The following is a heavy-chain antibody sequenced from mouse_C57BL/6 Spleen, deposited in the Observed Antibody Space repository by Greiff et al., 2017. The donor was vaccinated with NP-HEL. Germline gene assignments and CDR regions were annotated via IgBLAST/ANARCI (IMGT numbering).Heavy chain of an antibody. CDR1: GYTFTSYW. CDR3: AKGLGTTGAMDY. V-gene: IGHV1-61*01. CDR2: IYPSDSET. D-gene: IGHD1-1*01. Sequence: QVQLQQSGAELVRPGSSVKLSCKASGYTFTSYWMDWVKQRPGQGLEWIGNIYPSDSETHYNQKFKDKATLTVDKSSSTAYMQLSSLTSEDSAVYYCAKGLGTTGAMDYWGQGTSVTVSS. J-gene: IGHJ4*01.